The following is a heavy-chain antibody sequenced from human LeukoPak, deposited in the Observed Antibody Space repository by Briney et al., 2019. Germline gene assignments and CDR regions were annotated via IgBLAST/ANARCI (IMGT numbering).Heavy chain of an antibody. Sequence: SETLSLTCTVSGGSISSYYWSWIRQPPGKGLEWIGYIYYSGSTNYNPSLKSRVTISVDTSKNQFSLKLSSVTAADTTVYYCARGAKGPDAFDIWGQGTMVTVSS. CDR3: ARGAKGPDAFDI. V-gene: IGHV4-59*08. CDR2: IYYSGST. D-gene: IGHD3-10*01. J-gene: IGHJ3*02. CDR1: GGSISSYY.